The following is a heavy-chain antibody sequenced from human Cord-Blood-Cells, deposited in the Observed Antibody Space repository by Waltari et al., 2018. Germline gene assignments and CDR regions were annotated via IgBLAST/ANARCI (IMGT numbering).Heavy chain of an antibody. CDR3: ARHGGYDMADY. Sequence: QVQAVEPGGAVVQPGRYLRLLCASSGFTFSGYAMHWVRQAPGKGLEWVAVISYDGSNKYYADSVKGRFTISRDNSKNTLYLQMNSLRAEDTAVYYCARHGGYDMADYWGQGTLVTVSS. J-gene: IGHJ4*02. CDR1: GFTFSGYA. D-gene: IGHD5-12*01. CDR2: ISYDGSNK. V-gene: IGHV3-30-3*01.